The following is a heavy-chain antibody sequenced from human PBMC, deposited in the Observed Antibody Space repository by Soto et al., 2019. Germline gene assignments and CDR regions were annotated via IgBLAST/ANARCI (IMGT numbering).Heavy chain of an antibody. CDR1: GFTFSDYA. CDR2: ITGSSSNL. CDR3: AKGGAVYGLLTHDY. D-gene: IGHD3-9*01. Sequence: ELQLLESGGGLEQPGGSLRLSCAASGFTFSDYAMSWVRQAPGKGLEWVTTITGSSSNLYYTDSVKGRFAISRDNSRNILFLQMNSLTAEDTAVYYCAKGGAVYGLLTHDYWGQGTLVTVSS. J-gene: IGHJ4*02. V-gene: IGHV3-23*01.